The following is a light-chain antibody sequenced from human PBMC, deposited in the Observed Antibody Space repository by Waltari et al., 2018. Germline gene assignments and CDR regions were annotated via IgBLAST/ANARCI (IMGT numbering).Light chain of an antibody. V-gene: IGKV3-15*01. Sequence: VMTQSPATLSVSPGDTDTLSCRASQSVISNLAWYQQKPGQAPRLLIYGASTRASGIPARFSGAESGTEFTRTIRSLQSEDFAVYYCQQYNNWVTWTFGQGTKVEIK. J-gene: IGKJ1*01. CDR2: GAS. CDR1: QSVISN. CDR3: QQYNNWVTWT.